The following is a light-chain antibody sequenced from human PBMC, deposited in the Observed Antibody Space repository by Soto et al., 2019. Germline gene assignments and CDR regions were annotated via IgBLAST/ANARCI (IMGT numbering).Light chain of an antibody. CDR3: LQDYNYPLT. J-gene: IGKJ4*01. Sequence: IQMTQSPSSLSAYVGDRVTITCRASQGIRDDLGWYQQKPGRAPRLLIYGASSLQSGVPSRFSGSGYGTEFTLTISSLQPEDFATYYCLQDYNYPLTFGGGTKADIK. CDR2: GAS. CDR1: QGIRDD. V-gene: IGKV1-6*02.